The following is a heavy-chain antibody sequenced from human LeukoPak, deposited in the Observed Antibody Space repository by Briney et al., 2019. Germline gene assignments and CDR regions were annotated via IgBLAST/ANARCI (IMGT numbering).Heavy chain of an antibody. CDR1: GFTFDDYA. Sequence: GGSLRLSCAASGFTFDDYAMHWVRQAPGKGLEWVSGISWNSGSIGYADSVKGRFTISRDKSMLYLQMNSLGPDDTAVYYCAKEPRLRTAGWWAEFDLWGQGTLVTVSS. CDR2: ISWNSGSI. CDR3: AKEPRLRTAGWWAEFDL. D-gene: IGHD2-15*01. J-gene: IGHJ4*02. V-gene: IGHV3-9*01.